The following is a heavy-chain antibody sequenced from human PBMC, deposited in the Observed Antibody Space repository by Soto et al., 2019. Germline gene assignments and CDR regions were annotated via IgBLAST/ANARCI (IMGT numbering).Heavy chain of an antibody. CDR2: ISGSGDST. Sequence: EVRLLESGGGLVQPGGSLRLSCAASGFTFSVYAMSWVRQAPGKGLEWVSGISGSGDSTHYADSVKGRFTVSRDNSKCMLYLQTNSLRAEDSAIYYCAKALYGGFTYWGQGTRVTVSS. V-gene: IGHV3-23*01. CDR3: AKALYGGFTY. CDR1: GFTFSVYA. J-gene: IGHJ4*02. D-gene: IGHD3-10*01.